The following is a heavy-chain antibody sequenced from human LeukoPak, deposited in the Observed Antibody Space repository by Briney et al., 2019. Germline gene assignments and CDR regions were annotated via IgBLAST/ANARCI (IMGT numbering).Heavy chain of an antibody. J-gene: IGHJ4*02. CDR2: ISSSSSYI. Sequence: PGGSLRLSCAASGFTFSSYSMNWVRQAPGKGLEWVSSISSSSSYIYYADSVKGRFTISRDNAKNTLYLQMNSLRAEDTSVYYCAKAPGGIVAYWGQGTLVTVSS. V-gene: IGHV3-21*04. CDR3: AKAPGGIVAY. D-gene: IGHD3-16*01. CDR1: GFTFSSYS.